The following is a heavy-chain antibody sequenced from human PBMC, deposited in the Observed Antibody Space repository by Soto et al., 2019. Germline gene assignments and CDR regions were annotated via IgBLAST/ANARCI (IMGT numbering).Heavy chain of an antibody. CDR1: GGSISSGDYQ. CDR3: ARRRGTTYYYGMDV. CDR2: IYYSGST. V-gene: IGHV4-30-4*01. Sequence: SETLSLTCTVSGGSISSGDYQWSWIRQPPGKGLEWIGNIYYSGSTYYNSSLKSRVTISVDTSKNQFSLKLNSVTAADTAVYYCARRRGTTYYYGMDVWGQGTTVTVSS. J-gene: IGHJ6*02. D-gene: IGHD4-17*01.